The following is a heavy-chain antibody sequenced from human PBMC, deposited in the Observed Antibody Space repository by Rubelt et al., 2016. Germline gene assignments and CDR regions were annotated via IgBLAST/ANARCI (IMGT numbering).Heavy chain of an antibody. J-gene: IGHJ6*02. CDR2: ISGSGGST. V-gene: IGHV3-23*01. D-gene: IGHD7-27*01. Sequence: AASGFTFSSYAMSWVRQAPGKGLEWVSAISGSGGSTYYADSVKGRFTISRDNSKNTLYLQMNSLRAEDTAVYYCAKWGSAYYYYGMDVWGQGTTVTVSS. CDR3: AKWGSAYYYYGMDV. CDR1: GFTFSSYA.